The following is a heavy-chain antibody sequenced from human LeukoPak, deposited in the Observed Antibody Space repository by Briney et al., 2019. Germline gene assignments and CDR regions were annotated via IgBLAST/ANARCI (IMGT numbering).Heavy chain of an antibody. CDR3: ARDPTSIAALGKKNAFDI. Sequence: GASVKVSCKASGYTFTGSYIHWVRQAPGQGLEWMGWINPNSGGTNYAQKFQGRVTMTRDTSISTAYMDLSRLRSDDTAVYYCARDPTSIAALGKKNAFDIWGQGTMVTVSS. J-gene: IGHJ3*02. CDR2: INPNSGGT. D-gene: IGHD6-6*01. CDR1: GYTFTGSY. V-gene: IGHV1-2*02.